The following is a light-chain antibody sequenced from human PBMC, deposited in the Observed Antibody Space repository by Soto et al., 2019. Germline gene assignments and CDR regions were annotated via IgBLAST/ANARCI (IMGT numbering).Light chain of an antibody. CDR2: GAS. CDR1: QSVSSSY. J-gene: IGKJ4*01. CDR3: QQYGSSPLT. Sequence: DIGLTQSPGTLSLSPGERATLSCRASQSVSSSYLAWYQQKPGQAPRLPIYGASIRATGIPDRFSGSGSGTDFTLTISRLEPEDFAVYYCQQYGSSPLTFGGGTKVEIK. V-gene: IGKV3-20*01.